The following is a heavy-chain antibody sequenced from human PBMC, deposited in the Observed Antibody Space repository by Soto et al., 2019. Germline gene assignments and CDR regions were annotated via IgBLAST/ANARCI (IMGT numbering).Heavy chain of an antibody. V-gene: IGHV3-11*01. J-gene: IGHJ6*02. CDR1: GVTFSDYY. Sequence: PGGSLRLSCAASGVTFSDYYMSWIRQAPGKGLEWVSYISSSGSTIYYADSVKGRFTISRDNAKNSLYLQMNSLRAEDTAVYYCARADPNYDFWSGYYNYYGMDVWGQGTTVTVSS. CDR2: ISSSGSTI. CDR3: ARADPNYDFWSGYYNYYGMDV. D-gene: IGHD3-3*01.